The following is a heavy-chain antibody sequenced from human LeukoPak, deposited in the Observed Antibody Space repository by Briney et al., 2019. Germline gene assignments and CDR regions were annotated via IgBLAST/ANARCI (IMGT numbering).Heavy chain of an antibody. Sequence: GGSLRLSCAASGLTFSSYAMSWVREAPGTGLEWVSAIGGRGDSIYYAHSVKGRFTISRDNSKNTVYMQMNTLSAEYTAVYYCAKVYDIVVVPAVAFHFWGQGTLVTVSS. CDR1: GLTFSSYA. CDR2: IGGRGDSI. V-gene: IGHV3-23*01. J-gene: IGHJ4*02. CDR3: AKVYDIVVVPAVAFHF. D-gene: IGHD2-2*01.